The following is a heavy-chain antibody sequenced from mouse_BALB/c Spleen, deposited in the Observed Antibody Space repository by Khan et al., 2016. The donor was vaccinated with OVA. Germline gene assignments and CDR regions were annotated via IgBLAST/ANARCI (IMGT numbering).Heavy chain of an antibody. D-gene: IGHD1-2*01. CDR1: GFTFSSYG. CDR2: ISSGGHYT. J-gene: IGHJ4*01. V-gene: IGHV5-6*01. CDR3: SRTITWAKGDYYAMDY. Sequence: EVQLVESGGDLVKPARSLTLTCAASGFTFSSYGMSWVRQTPDKRLEWVATISSGGHYTYFPDSVRGRFTISRDTAKNTLYLQMSSLKSEDTAMYYYSRTITWAKGDYYAMDYWGQGTSVTVSS.